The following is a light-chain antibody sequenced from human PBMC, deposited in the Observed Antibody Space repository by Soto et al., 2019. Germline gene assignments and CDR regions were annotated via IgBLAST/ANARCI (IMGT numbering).Light chain of an antibody. CDR3: ASWDDSLSGVI. V-gene: IGLV1-47*01. Sequence: QSVLTQPPSASGTPGQRVTISCSGSSSNIGINYVYWYQQLPGTAPKLLIYRSNQRPSGVPDRCSGSKSGTSASLAISGLRSEDEADYYCASWDDSLSGVIFGGGTKLTVL. J-gene: IGLJ2*01. CDR1: SSNIGINY. CDR2: RSN.